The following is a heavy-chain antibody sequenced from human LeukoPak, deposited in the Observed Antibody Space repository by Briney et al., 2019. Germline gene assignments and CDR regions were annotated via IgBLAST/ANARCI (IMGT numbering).Heavy chain of an antibody. D-gene: IGHD2-2*02. V-gene: IGHV1-69*13. Sequence: SVKVSCKASGGTFSSYAISWVRQAPGQGLEWMGGIIPIFGTANYAQKFQGRVTITADESASTAYMELSSLRSEDTAVYYCARDLGYCSSTSCYTADYWGQGTLVTVSS. CDR2: IIPIFGTA. CDR1: GGTFSSYA. CDR3: ARDLGYCSSTSCYTADY. J-gene: IGHJ4*02.